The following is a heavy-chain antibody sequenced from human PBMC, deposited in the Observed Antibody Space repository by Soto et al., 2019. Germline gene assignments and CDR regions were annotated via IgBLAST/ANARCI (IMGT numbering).Heavy chain of an antibody. D-gene: IGHD5-18*01. V-gene: IGHV5-10-1*01. CDR1: GYSFTSYW. CDR2: IDPSDSYT. J-gene: IGHJ6*02. Sequence: GESLKISCKGSGYSFTSYWIGWVRQMPVKGLEWMGRIDPSDSYTNYSPSFQGHVTISADKSISTAYLQWSSLKASDTAMYYCARTSMQSRGYSYGHGGMDVWGQGTTVTVSS. CDR3: ARTSMQSRGYSYGHGGMDV.